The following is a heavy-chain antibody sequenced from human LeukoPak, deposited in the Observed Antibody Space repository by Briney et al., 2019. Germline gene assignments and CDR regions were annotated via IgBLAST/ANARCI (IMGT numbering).Heavy chain of an antibody. CDR3: ARGAKLELRQDGNFDY. CDR1: GGSISSSSYY. Sequence: PSETLSLTCTVSGGSISSSSYYWGWIRQPPGKGLEWIGSIYYSGSTYYNPSLKSRVTISVDTSKNQFSLKLSSVTAADTAVYYCARGAKLELRQDGNFDYWGQGTLVTVSS. CDR2: IYYSGST. V-gene: IGHV4-39*01. D-gene: IGHD1-7*01. J-gene: IGHJ4*02.